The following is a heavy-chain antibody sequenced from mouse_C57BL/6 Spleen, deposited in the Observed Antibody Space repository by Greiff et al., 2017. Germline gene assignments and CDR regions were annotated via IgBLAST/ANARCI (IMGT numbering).Heavy chain of an antibody. CDR1: GYSITSGYY. J-gene: IGHJ4*01. CDR2: ISYDGSN. Sequence: EVKLQESGPGLVKPSQSLSLTCSVTGYSITSGYYWNWIRQFPGNKLEWMGYISYDGSNNYNPSLKNRISITRDTSKNQFFLKLNSVTTEDTATYYCAREGIYDGYHYAMDYWGQGTSVTVSS. V-gene: IGHV3-6*01. CDR3: AREGIYDGYHYAMDY. D-gene: IGHD2-3*01.